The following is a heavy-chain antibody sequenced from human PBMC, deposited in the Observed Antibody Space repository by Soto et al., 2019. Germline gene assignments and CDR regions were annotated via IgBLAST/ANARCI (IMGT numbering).Heavy chain of an antibody. V-gene: IGHV3-23*01. D-gene: IGHD4-4*01. CDR2: ISGSGANT. CDR1: GFTFSIYA. Sequence: GGSLRLSCATSGFTFSIYAMSWVRRAPGKGLEWVSAISGSGANTYYADSVKGRFTISRDNSKNTLYLQMNSLRAEDTAVYYCAKAIRVTVDYWGQGTLVTVSS. CDR3: AKAIRVTVDY. J-gene: IGHJ4*02.